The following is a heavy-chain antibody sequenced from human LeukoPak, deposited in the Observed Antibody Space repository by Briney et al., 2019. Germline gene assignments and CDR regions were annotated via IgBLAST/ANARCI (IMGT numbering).Heavy chain of an antibody. CDR2: IYSGGST. CDR3: ARGGRGMYSSSSRGDH. CDR1: GFTVSSNY. D-gene: IGHD6-6*01. V-gene: IGHV3-66*02. Sequence: GGSLRLSCAASGFTVSSNYMSWVRQAPGKGLEWVSVIYSGGSTYYADSVKGRFTISRDNSKNTLYLQMNSLRAEDTAVYYCARGGRGMYSSSSRGDHWGQGTLVTVSS. J-gene: IGHJ5*02.